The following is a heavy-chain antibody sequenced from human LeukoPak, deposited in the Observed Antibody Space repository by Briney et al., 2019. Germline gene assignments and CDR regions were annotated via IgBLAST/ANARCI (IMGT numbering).Heavy chain of an antibody. J-gene: IGHJ4*02. CDR1: GGSISSYY. D-gene: IGHD1-26*01. CDR2: IYSSGST. CDR3: ARDGVVGATDYFDY. Sequence: ETLSPTCTVSGGSISSYYWSWIRQPAGKGLEWIGRIYSSGSTNYNPSLKSRVTMSVDTSKNQFSLKVSPVTAADTAFYYCARDGVVGATDYFDYWGQGTLVTVSS. V-gene: IGHV4-4*07.